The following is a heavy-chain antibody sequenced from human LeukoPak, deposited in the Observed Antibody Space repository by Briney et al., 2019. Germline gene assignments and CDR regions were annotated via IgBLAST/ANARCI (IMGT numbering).Heavy chain of an antibody. V-gene: IGHV3-21*06. D-gene: IGHD6-19*01. CDR3: ARGKKEQWLVTDYFDY. CDR2: ISSSSIYI. J-gene: IGHJ4*02. Sequence: RTLTLSSPSSGYTFNIYVISWARPAPRKGLDWVSSISSSSIYIYYANSVKGRFTISRDNAKNSLYLQMNSLRGEDTVVYYCARGKKEQWLVTDYFDYWGQGKLVT. CDR1: GYTFNIYV.